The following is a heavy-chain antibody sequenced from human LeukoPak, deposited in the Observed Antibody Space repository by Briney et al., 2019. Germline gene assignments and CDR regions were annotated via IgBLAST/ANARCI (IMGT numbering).Heavy chain of an antibody. CDR3: AKVKGGSGPFDD. CDR2: ISGGGATT. Sequence: GGSLRLSCAASGFTFSSYTMTWVRQAPGKGLEWVSAISGGGATTDYADSVKGRFTISRDNSKNTLYLQMNSLSAEDTAVYYCAKVKGGSGPFDDWGQGTLVTVSS. J-gene: IGHJ4*02. CDR1: GFTFSSYT. D-gene: IGHD6-19*01. V-gene: IGHV3-23*01.